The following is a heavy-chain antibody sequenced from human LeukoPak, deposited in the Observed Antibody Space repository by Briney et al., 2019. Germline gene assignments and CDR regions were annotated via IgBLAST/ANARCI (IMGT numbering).Heavy chain of an antibody. CDR3: AKRRVPRFGGNYFDY. Sequence: GGSLRLSCAASGFTFSSYAVSWVRQAPGKGLEWVSAISGSGGSTYYADSVKGRFTISRDNSKNTLYLQMNSLRAEDTAVYYCAKRRVPRFGGNYFDYWGQGTLVTVSS. CDR2: ISGSGGST. D-gene: IGHD1-26*01. CDR1: GFTFSSYA. J-gene: IGHJ4*02. V-gene: IGHV3-23*01.